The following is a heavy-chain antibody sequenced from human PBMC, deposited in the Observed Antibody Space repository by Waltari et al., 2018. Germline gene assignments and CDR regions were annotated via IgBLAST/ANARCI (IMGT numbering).Heavy chain of an antibody. Sequence: EVQLVESGGGLVKPGGSLRLSWVVSGLNFRSYSMNWVRQAPGKGLEWVSYISDGSDYSYYADSVKGRFTISRDNAKNSLYLQMNRLRTDDTAVYYCARDFYCSDGRCTDYWGQGTLVTVSS. V-gene: IGHV3-21*01. CDR3: ARDFYCSDGRCTDY. D-gene: IGHD2-15*01. J-gene: IGHJ4*02. CDR2: ISDGSDYS. CDR1: GLNFRSYS.